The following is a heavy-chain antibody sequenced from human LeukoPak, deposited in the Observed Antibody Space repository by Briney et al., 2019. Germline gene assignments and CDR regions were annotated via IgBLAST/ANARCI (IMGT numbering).Heavy chain of an antibody. CDR1: GFTFSSYA. J-gene: IGHJ4*02. Sequence: GGSLRLSCAASGFTFSSYAMSWVRQAPGKGLEWVSAISGSGGSTYYADSVKGRFTISRDNSKNTLYLQMNSLRAEDTAVYYCAKSYRAGPVSHLFDYWGQGTLVTVSS. CDR2: ISGSGGST. V-gene: IGHV3-23*01. D-gene: IGHD6-13*01. CDR3: AKSYRAGPVSHLFDY.